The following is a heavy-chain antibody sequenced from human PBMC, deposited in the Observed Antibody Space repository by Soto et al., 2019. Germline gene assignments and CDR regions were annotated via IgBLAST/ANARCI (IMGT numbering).Heavy chain of an antibody. CDR1: GYTFTIYG. V-gene: IGHV1-18*01. Sequence: QVQLVQSGGEVKKPGASVKVSCKASGYTFTIYGINWVRQAPGQGLEWMGWISPDNGNTNYAQKLQGRVTMTTDTSTSTAYMELRSLRSDDTAVYYCARDLGDSGYSGMDVWGQGTTVTVSS. CDR2: ISPDNGNT. CDR3: ARDLGDSGYSGMDV. J-gene: IGHJ6*02. D-gene: IGHD5-12*01.